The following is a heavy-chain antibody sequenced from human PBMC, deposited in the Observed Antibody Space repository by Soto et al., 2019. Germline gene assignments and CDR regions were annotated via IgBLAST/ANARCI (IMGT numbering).Heavy chain of an antibody. Sequence: ASVKVSCKASGYTFTSYYMHWVRQAPGQGLEWMGIINPSGGSTSYAQKFQGRVTMTRDTSTSTVYMELSSLRSEDTAVYYCARDANYYDSSGPNYGMDVWGKGTTVIVSS. CDR2: INPSGGST. CDR3: ARDANYYDSSGPNYGMDV. D-gene: IGHD3-22*01. V-gene: IGHV1-46*01. CDR1: GYTFTSYY. J-gene: IGHJ6*04.